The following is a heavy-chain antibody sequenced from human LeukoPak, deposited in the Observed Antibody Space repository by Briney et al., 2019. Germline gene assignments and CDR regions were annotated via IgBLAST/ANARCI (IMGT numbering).Heavy chain of an antibody. CDR2: IYYSGST. V-gene: IGHV4-59*01. D-gene: IGHD2-15*01. J-gene: IGHJ6*03. CDR3: ARDRPFHCSGGSCYPFDYYYYYMDV. CDR1: GGSISSYY. Sequence: SETLSLTCTVSGGSISSYYWSWIRQPPGKGLEWIGYIYYSGSTNYNPSLKSRVTISVDTSKNRFSLKLSSVTAADTAVYYCARDRPFHCSGGSCYPFDYYYYYMDVWGKGTTVTVSS.